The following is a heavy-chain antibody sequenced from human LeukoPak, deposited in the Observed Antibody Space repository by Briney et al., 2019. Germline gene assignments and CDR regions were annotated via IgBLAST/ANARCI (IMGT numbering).Heavy chain of an antibody. V-gene: IGHV3-23*01. CDR1: GFTFSSYG. CDR2: ISGSGGST. CDR3: AKRGGGYNHFDY. Sequence: PGGSLRLSCAASGFTFSSYGMSWVRQAPGKGLEWVSAISGSGGSTYYADSVKGRFTISRDNSKNTLYLQMNSLRAEDTAVYYCAKRGGGYNHFDYWGQGTLVTVSS. J-gene: IGHJ4*02. D-gene: IGHD3-22*01.